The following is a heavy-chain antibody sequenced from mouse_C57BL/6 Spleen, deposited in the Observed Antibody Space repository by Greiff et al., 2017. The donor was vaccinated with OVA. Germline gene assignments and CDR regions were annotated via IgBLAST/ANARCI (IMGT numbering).Heavy chain of an antibody. Sequence: VKLVESGAELAKPGASVTLSCKASGYTFTSYWMHWVKQRPGQGLEWIGYINPSSGYTKYNHKFKDKATLTADNSSSTAYMQLCNLTYEYSSVNYGARTSTALDYWGQGTTLTVSS. V-gene: IGHV1-7*01. CDR3: ARTSTALDY. CDR1: GYTFTSYW. CDR2: INPSSGYT. J-gene: IGHJ2*01. D-gene: IGHD1-2*01.